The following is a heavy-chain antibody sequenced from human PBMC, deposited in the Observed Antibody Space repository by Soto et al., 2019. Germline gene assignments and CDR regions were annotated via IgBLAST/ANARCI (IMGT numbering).Heavy chain of an antibody. CDR3: ATLPAAMYFYGSDV. V-gene: IGHV4-39*01. CDR1: GGSFTITTYS. J-gene: IGHJ6*02. D-gene: IGHD2-2*01. Sequence: QLQLRESGPGLVKPPETLSLTCSVPGGSFTITTYSWAWARRTPGKGLEWLGSILHSGSTYYNPSLKSRLTMSVDTSRDQFSLNLSSVTAADTGVYYCATLPAAMYFYGSDVWGQGTTVTVSS. CDR2: ILHSGST.